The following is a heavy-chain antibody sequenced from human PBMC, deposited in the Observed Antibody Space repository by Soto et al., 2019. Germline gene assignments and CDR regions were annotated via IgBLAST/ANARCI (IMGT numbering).Heavy chain of an antibody. D-gene: IGHD2-2*01. CDR2: IVPILRRE. J-gene: IGHJ5*01. CDR3: SRRVQAALGSVYNWFDA. CDR1: GRAFSSYA. Sequence: GASVKASCKTSGRAFSSYAIRWVRQTPGQGIEWRGGIVPILRREEYAQKCQGRVTVTADEASSTAYRDLTRMRSEDTCVYYSSRRVQAALGSVYNWFDASGDGALVTV. V-gene: IGHV1-69*10.